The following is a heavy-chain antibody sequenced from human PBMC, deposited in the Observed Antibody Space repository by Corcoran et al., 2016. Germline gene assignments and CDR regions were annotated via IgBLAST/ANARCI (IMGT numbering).Heavy chain of an antibody. CDR2: INHSGST. D-gene: IGHD4-17*01. V-gene: IGHV4-34*01. Sequence: QVQLQQWGAGLLKPSETLSLTCAVYGGSFSGYYWSWIRQPPGKGLEWIGEINHSGSTNYNPSLKSRVTISVDTSKNQFSLKLSSVTAADTAVYYGAGGTRDYGGNSAYTDLDYWGQGTLVTVSS. CDR1: GGSFSGYY. J-gene: IGHJ4*02. CDR3: AGGTRDYGGNSAYTDLDY.